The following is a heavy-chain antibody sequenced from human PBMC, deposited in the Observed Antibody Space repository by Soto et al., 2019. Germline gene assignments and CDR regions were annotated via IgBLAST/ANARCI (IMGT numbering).Heavy chain of an antibody. V-gene: IGHV4-4*07. CDR2: IDASGNT. CDR3: ARYSNNWFQTEGMDV. J-gene: IGHJ6*02. Sequence: SETLSLTCTVSVDSITTYYWSWIRQPAGKGLEWIGRIDASGNTNYNPSLNSRVTMSIDTSKKQFSLKLTSVTAADTAIYYCARYSNNWFQTEGMDVWGQGTKVTVYS. CDR1: VDSITTYY. D-gene: IGHD6-13*01.